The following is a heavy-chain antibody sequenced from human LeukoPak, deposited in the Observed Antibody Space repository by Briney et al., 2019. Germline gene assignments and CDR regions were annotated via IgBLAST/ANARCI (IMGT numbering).Heavy chain of an antibody. CDR2: ISGSGGST. CDR3: AIQVAAITMVRGVSI. D-gene: IGHD3-10*01. CDR1: GFTFSSYA. V-gene: IGHV3-23*01. J-gene: IGHJ4*02. Sequence: GGSLRLSCAASGFTFSSYAMSWVRQAPGKGLEWVSAISGSGGSTYYADSVKGRFTISRDNSKNTLYLQMNSLRSEDTAVYYCAIQVAAITMVRGVSIWGQGTLVTVSS.